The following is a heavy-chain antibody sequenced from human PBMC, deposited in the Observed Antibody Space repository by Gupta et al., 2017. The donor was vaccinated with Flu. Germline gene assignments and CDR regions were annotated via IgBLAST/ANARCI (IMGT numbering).Heavy chain of an antibody. CDR2: ISGSASTT. V-gene: IGHV3-23*01. CDR1: GFSFRNYA. CDR3: TKATRTIDVQEF. Sequence: EVQLLESGGGLVQPGGSLRVSCEASGFSFRNYAMTWVRQAPGKGLEWVATISGSASTTFYADSLKGRFTISRDNGHNTVFLQMNSLSAEDTAVYFCTKATRTIDVQEFWGQGNLVTVSS. J-gene: IGHJ4*02. D-gene: IGHD1-1*01.